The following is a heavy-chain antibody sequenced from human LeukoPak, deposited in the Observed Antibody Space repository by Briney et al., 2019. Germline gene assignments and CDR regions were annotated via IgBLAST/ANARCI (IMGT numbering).Heavy chain of an antibody. J-gene: IGHJ4*02. CDR2: ISSNGGST. Sequence: GGSLRLSCAASGFTFSSYAMHWVRQAPGKGLEYVSAISSNGGSTYYANSVKGRFTISRDNSKNTLYLQMGSLRAEDMAVYYCARARGAVAGRTYFDYWGQGTLVTVSS. CDR3: ARARGAVAGRTYFDY. CDR1: GFTFSSYA. V-gene: IGHV3-64*01. D-gene: IGHD6-19*01.